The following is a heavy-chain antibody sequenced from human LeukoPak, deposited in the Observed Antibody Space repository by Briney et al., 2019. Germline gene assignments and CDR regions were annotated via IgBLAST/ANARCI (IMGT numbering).Heavy chain of an antibody. J-gene: IGHJ4*02. Sequence: ASVKVSCKASGYTFTGYYMHWMRQAPGQGLEWMGWINPNSGGTNYAQKFQGRVTMTRDTFISTVYMDLSRLRSDDTAVYYCARGTGEGYTYGRYYFDYWGQGTLVTVSS. CDR2: INPNSGGT. CDR3: ARGTGEGYTYGRYYFDY. V-gene: IGHV1-2*02. CDR1: GYTFTGYY. D-gene: IGHD5-18*01.